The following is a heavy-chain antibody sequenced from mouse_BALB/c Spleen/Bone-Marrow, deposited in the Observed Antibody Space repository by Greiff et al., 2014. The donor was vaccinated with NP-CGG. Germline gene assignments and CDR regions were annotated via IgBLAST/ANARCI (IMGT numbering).Heavy chain of an antibody. J-gene: IGHJ2*01. CDR2: IDPANGNT. CDR1: GFNIKDTY. CDR3: TDSYYYAGPYFYY. D-gene: IGHD1-1*01. V-gene: IGHV14-3*02. Sequence: VQLQQSGAELVKPGASVKLSCTASGFNIKDTYLHWVKQRPEQGLEWIGRIDPANGNTEYDPKFQGKATITADTSSNTAYLQLSSLASEGTAVYYCTDSYYYAGPYFYYWGQGTPLPVSS.